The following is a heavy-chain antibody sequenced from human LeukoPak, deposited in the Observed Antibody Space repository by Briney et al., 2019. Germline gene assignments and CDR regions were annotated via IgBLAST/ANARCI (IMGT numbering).Heavy chain of an antibody. Sequence: GGSLRLSCAASGFGFNNYEMSWVRQTPGKGLEWVSYISSGGVTTHYADSVKGRFTISRDNAENKVFLQMNSLRAEDSAVYYCARDLAAWDVWGKGTTVTVSS. V-gene: IGHV3-48*03. CDR3: ARDLAAWDV. CDR1: GFGFNNYE. CDR2: ISSGGVTT. J-gene: IGHJ6*04.